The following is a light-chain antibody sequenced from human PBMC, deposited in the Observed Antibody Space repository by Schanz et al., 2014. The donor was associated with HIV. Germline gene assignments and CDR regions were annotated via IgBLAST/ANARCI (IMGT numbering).Light chain of an antibody. CDR2: EVN. J-gene: IGLJ2*01. CDR3: SSFAGNNKLL. Sequence: QSVLAQPPSVSGAPGQRVTISCTGSSSNIGAGFDVHWYQHHPAEPPKLIIYEVNKRPSGVPNRFSGSKSGNTASLTVSGLQADDEADYYCSSFAGNNKLLFGGGTKLTVL. CDR1: SSNIGAGFD. V-gene: IGLV1-40*01.